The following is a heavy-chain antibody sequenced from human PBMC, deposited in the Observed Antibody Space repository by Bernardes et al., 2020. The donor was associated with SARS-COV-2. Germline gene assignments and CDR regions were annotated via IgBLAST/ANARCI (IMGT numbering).Heavy chain of an antibody. CDR3: ATGLLWFGELTY. D-gene: IGHD3-10*01. V-gene: IGHV3-9*01. CDR1: GFTFDDYA. Sequence: GGSLRLSCAASGFTFDDYAMHWVRQAPGKGLEWVSGISWNSGSIGYADSVKGRFTISRDNAKNSLYLQMNSLRAEDTALYYCATGLLWFGELTYWGQGTLVIVSS. CDR2: ISWNSGSI. J-gene: IGHJ4*02.